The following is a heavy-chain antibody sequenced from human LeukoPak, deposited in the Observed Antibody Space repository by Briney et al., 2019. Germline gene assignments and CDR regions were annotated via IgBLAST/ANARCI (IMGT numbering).Heavy chain of an antibody. CDR2: IHPGDSDT. J-gene: IGHJ4*02. CDR1: GYSFTSYS. V-gene: IGHV5-51*01. CDR3: ASTRSWHRYGYGY. D-gene: IGHD5-18*01. Sequence: GESLKISCKASGYSFTSYSIGWVCQMPGKGLEWMGIIHPGDSDTRYSPSFEGQVTISDDKSISTAYLQWSSLKASDTAMYYCASTRSWHRYGYGYWGQGTVVSVSS.